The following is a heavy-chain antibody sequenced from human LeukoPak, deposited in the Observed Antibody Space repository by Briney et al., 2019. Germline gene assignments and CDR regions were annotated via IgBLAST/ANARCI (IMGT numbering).Heavy chain of an antibody. CDR1: GIPFSDFF. J-gene: IGHJ4*02. Sequence: PGGSRRLSCVVSGIPFSDFFMNWIRQAPGKGLEWISYISSSSSYTDYAESVKGRFTISRDNAKSALYLEMNDLRVEDTAVYYCAAGTAADYWGQGTLVIVSS. CDR3: AAGTAADY. CDR2: ISSSSSYT. D-gene: IGHD6-13*01. V-gene: IGHV3-11*03.